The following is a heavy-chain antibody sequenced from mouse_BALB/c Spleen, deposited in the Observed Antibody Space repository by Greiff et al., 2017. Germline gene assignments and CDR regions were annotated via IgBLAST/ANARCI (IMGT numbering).Heavy chain of an antibody. Sequence: EVQGVESGGGLVQPGGSRKLSCAASGFTFSSFGMHWVRQAPEKGLEWVAYISSGSSTIYYADTVKGRFTISRDNPKNTLFLQMTSLRSEDTAMYYCARESFYYYAMDYWGQGTSGTVSS. J-gene: IGHJ4*01. CDR1: GFTFSSFG. D-gene: IGHD1-3*01. V-gene: IGHV5-17*02. CDR2: ISSGSSTI. CDR3: ARESFYYYAMDY.